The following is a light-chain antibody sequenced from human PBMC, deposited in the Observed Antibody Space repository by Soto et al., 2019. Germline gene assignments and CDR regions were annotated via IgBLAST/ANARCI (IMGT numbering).Light chain of an antibody. CDR1: PSVSSSS. CDR3: QQYGSSPLT. Sequence: EIVLTQSPGTLSLSPGEGATLSCRASPSVSSSSLAWYQHKPGQAPRLLIYGASVRATGIPDRFSGSGSGTDFTLTISRLEPEDFAMYHCQQYGSSPLTFGGGTKV. CDR2: GAS. V-gene: IGKV3-20*01. J-gene: IGKJ4*01.